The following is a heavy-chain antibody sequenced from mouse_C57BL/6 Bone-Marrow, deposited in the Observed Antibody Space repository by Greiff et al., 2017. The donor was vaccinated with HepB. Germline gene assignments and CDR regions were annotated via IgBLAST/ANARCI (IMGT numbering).Heavy chain of an antibody. CDR3: ARDPYDSDGAMDN. V-gene: IGHV1-61*01. D-gene: IGHD2-4*01. J-gene: IGHJ4*01. CDR1: GYTFTSYW. CDR2: IYPSDSET. Sequence: VKLQQPGAELVRPGSSVKLSCKASGYTFTSYWMDWVKQRPGQGLEWIGNIYPSDSETHYNQKFKDKTTLTVDKSSSTAYMQLSSLTSEDSAVYYGARDPYDSDGAMDNWGQGTSVTVSS.